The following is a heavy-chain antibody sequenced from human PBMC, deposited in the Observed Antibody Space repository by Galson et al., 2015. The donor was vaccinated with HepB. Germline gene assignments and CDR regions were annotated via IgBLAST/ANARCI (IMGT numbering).Heavy chain of an antibody. J-gene: IGHJ6*02. V-gene: IGHV1-18*04. CDR3: ARDPMTTVTIFLYYYYGMDV. Sequence: SVKVSCKASGYTFTSYGISWVRQAPGQGLEWMGWISAYNGNTNYAQKLQGRVTMTTDTSTSTAYMELRSLRSDDTAVYYCARDPMTTVTIFLYYYYGMDVWSQGTTVTVSS. CDR2: ISAYNGNT. D-gene: IGHD4-11*01. CDR1: GYTFTSYG.